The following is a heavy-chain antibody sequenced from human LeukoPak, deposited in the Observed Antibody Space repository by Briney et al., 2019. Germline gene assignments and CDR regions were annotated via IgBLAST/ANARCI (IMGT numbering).Heavy chain of an antibody. CDR2: ISGSGGST. CDR1: GFTFTDYA. J-gene: IGHJ4*02. CDR3: ARGGAGVYFFDY. D-gene: IGHD6-13*01. Sequence: GGSLRLSCATSGFTFTDYAMNWVRQAPGKGLEWVSGISGSGGSTYYADSVKGRFTISRDNSKNMLFLQMNSLRAEDTAVYYCARGGAGVYFFDYWGQGTLVTVSS. V-gene: IGHV3-23*01.